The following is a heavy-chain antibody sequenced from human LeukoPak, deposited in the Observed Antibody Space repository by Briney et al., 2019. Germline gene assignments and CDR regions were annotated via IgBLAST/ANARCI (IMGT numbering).Heavy chain of an antibody. Sequence: ASVKVSCKASGYTFTDYPIGWVRQAPGQGLEWMGRINPNSGGTNYAQKFQGRVTMTRDTSISTAYMELSRLRSDDTAVYYCARASSSSSGLFDYWGQGTLVTVSS. CDR2: INPNSGGT. V-gene: IGHV1-2*06. J-gene: IGHJ4*02. CDR3: ARASSSSSGLFDY. D-gene: IGHD6-6*01. CDR1: GYTFTDYP.